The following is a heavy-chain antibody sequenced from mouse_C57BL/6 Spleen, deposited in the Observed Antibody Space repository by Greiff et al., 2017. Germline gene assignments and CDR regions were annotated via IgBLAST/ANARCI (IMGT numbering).Heavy chain of an antibody. V-gene: IGHV1-7*01. CDR2: INPSSGYT. Sequence: VKVVESGAELAKPGASVKLSCKASGYTFTSYWMHWVKQRPGRGLEWIGYINPSSGYTKYNQKFKDKATLTEDKYSSTAYMQLSSLTYEDSAVDYCARDHGNSYYFDYWGQGTTLTVSS. CDR3: ARDHGNSYYFDY. J-gene: IGHJ2*01. CDR1: GYTFTSYW. D-gene: IGHD1-1*01.